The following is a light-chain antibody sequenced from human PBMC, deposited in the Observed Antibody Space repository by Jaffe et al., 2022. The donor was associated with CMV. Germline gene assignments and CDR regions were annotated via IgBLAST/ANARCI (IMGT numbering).Light chain of an antibody. Sequence: SYELTQPPSVSVSPGQTVSITCSGHKLGDKYACWYQHKPGQSPVLVIYQDTRRPSGIPSRFTGSNSGNTATLNIGGTQAMDEADYYCQAWDGSTVVFGGGTKLTVL. CDR2: QDT. CDR1: KLGDKY. J-gene: IGLJ2*01. V-gene: IGLV3-1*01. CDR3: QAWDGSTVV.